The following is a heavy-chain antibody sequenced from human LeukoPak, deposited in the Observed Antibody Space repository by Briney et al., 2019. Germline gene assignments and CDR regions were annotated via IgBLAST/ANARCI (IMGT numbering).Heavy chain of an antibody. D-gene: IGHD4-23*01. J-gene: IGHJ3*02. CDR1: GGSFSGYY. CDR3: ARGRLEIGGNARPAFDI. V-gene: IGHV4-34*01. Sequence: PSETLSLTCAVYGGSFSGYYWSWIRQPPGKGLEWIGEINHSGSTNYNPSLKSRVTISVDTSKNQFSLKLSSVTAADTAVYYCARGRLEIGGNARPAFDIWGQGTMVTVSS. CDR2: INHSGST.